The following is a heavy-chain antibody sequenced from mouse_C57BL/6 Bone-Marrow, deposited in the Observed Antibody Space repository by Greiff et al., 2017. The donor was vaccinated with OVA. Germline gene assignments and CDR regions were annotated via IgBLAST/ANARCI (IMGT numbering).Heavy chain of an antibody. CDR2: IWGGGST. CDR3: AKQEYYYGSSHWYFDV. CDR1: GFSLTSYG. Sequence: VHLVESGPGLVAPSQSLSITCTVSGFSLTSYGVDWVRQPPGKGLEWLGVIWGGGSTNYNSALMSRLSISKDNSKSQVFLKMTSLQTDSTAMYYCAKQEYYYGSSHWYFDVWGTGTTVTVSS. D-gene: IGHD1-1*01. V-gene: IGHV2-9*01. J-gene: IGHJ1*03.